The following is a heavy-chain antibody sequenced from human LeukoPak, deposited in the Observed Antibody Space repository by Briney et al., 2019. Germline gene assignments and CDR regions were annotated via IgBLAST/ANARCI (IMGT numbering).Heavy chain of an antibody. V-gene: IGHV4-34*01. D-gene: IGHD1-1*01. Sequence: SETLSLTCAVYGGSFGGYYWSWIRQPPGKGLEWIGEIDHSGSTNYNPSLKSRVTISVDTSKNQFSLKLSSVTAADTAVYYCARAPLDNWSPFDYWGQGTLVTVSS. CDR1: GGSFGGYY. CDR3: ARAPLDNWSPFDY. J-gene: IGHJ4*02. CDR2: IDHSGST.